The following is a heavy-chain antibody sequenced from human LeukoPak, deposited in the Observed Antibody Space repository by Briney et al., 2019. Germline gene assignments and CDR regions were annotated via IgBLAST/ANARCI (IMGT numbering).Heavy chain of an antibody. D-gene: IGHD6-19*01. CDR2: IYTSGST. J-gene: IGHJ3*02. Sequence: SQTLSLTCTVSGGSISSGSYYWSWIRQPAGKGLEWIGRIYTSGSTNYNPSLKSRVTISVDTSKNQFFLKLSSVTAADTAVYYCASDIRGYSSLHDAFDIWGQGTMVTVSS. V-gene: IGHV4-61*02. CDR3: ASDIRGYSSLHDAFDI. CDR1: GGSISSGSYY.